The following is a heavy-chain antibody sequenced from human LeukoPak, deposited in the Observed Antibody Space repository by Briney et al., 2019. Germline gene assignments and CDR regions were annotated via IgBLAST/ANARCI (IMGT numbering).Heavy chain of an antibody. Sequence: SETLSLTCTVSGGSISSYYWSWIRQPPGKGLEWIGYIYYSGSTNYNPSLKSRVTISVDTSKNQFSLKLSSVTAADTAVYYCARTTGYKRGGLDYWGQGTLITVSS. CDR2: IYYSGST. V-gene: IGHV4-59*01. J-gene: IGHJ4*02. CDR1: GGSISSYY. D-gene: IGHD2-2*02. CDR3: ARTTGYKRGGLDY.